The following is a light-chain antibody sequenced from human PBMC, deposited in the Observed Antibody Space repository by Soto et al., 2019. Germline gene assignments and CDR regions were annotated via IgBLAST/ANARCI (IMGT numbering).Light chain of an antibody. CDR3: AAWDDSLSGPRV. V-gene: IGLV1-47*01. Sequence: QAVVTQPPSASGTPGQRVTISCCGSSSNIGSNYVYWYQQLPGTAPKLLIYRNDQRPSGVPDRFSGSKSGTSASLAISGLRSEDEADYYCAAWDDSLSGPRVFGGGTKLTVL. CDR2: RND. CDR1: SSNIGSNY. J-gene: IGLJ2*01.